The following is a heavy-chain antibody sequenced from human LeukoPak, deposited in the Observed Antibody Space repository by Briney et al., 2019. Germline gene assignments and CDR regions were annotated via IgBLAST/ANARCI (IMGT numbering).Heavy chain of an antibody. D-gene: IGHD3-22*01. CDR2: ISYDGSNK. CDR1: GFTFSSYA. Sequence: PGGSLRLSCPASGFTFSSYAMHWVRQAPGKGLEWVAVISYDGSNKYYADSVKGRFTISRDNSKNTLYLQMNSLRAEDTAVYYCARATSGYYYAVFDYWGQGTLVTVSS. J-gene: IGHJ4*02. V-gene: IGHV3-30*01. CDR3: ARATSGYYYAVFDY.